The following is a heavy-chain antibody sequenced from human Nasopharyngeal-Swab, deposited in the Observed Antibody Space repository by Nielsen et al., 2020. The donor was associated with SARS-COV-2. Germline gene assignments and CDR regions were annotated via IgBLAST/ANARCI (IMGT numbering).Heavy chain of an antibody. CDR3: AKNFYGSGSYLVS. J-gene: IGHJ4*02. Sequence: GESLKISCAASGFTFSSYGMHWVRQAPGKGLEWVAVIWYDGSNKYYADSVKGRFTISRDNSKNTLYLQMNILRAEDTALYYCAKNFYGSGSYLVSWGQGTLVTVSS. CDR2: IWYDGSNK. V-gene: IGHV3-33*06. CDR1: GFTFSSYG. D-gene: IGHD3-10*01.